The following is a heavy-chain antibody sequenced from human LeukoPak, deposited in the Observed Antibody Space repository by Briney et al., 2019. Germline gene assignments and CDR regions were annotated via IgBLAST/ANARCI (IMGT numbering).Heavy chain of an antibody. J-gene: IGHJ4*02. CDR3: ARDPMWSSSGIDY. V-gene: IGHV4-39*07. D-gene: IGHD6-6*01. Sequence: SETLSLTCTVSSGSISSSSYYWGWIRQPPGKGLEWIGSIYYSGSTYYNPSLKSRVTISVDTSKNQFSLKLSSVTAADTAVYYCARDPMWSSSGIDYWGQGTLVTVSS. CDR2: IYYSGST. CDR1: SGSISSSSYY.